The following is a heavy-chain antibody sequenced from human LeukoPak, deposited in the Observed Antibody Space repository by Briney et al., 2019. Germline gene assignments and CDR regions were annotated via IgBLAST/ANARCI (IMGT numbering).Heavy chain of an antibody. CDR2: INHSGST. CDR1: GGSFSGYY. J-gene: IGHJ6*03. Sequence: SETLSLTCAVYGGSFSGYYWSWIRQPPGKGLEWIGEINHSGSTNYNPSLKSRVTISVDTSKNQFSLTLSSVTAADTAVYYCASGRWKQQLVSPRNYSHYKDVWGKGTTVTVSS. V-gene: IGHV4-34*01. D-gene: IGHD6-13*01. CDR3: ASGRWKQQLVSPRNYSHYKDV.